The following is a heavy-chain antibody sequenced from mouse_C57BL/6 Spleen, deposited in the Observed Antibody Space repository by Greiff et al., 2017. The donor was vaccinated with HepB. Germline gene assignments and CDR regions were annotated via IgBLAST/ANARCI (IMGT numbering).Heavy chain of an antibody. CDR2: ISYDGSN. CDR1: GYSITSGYY. CDR3: AVITTVVAAFDY. V-gene: IGHV3-6*01. J-gene: IGHJ2*01. Sequence: EVQLQQSGPGLVKPSQSLSLTCSVTGYSITSGYYWNWIRQFPGNKLEWMGYISYDGSNNYNPSLKNRISITRDTSKNQFFLKLNSVTTEDTATYYCAVITTVVAAFDYWGQCTTLTVSS. D-gene: IGHD1-1*01.